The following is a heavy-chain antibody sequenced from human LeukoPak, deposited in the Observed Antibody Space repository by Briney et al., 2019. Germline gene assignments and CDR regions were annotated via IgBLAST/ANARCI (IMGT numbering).Heavy chain of an antibody. V-gene: IGHV3-23*01. CDR3: AKDEAWGRYKD. CDR2: ISPSGGIT. Sequence: GGSLRLSCAASGFTFSSYGMHWVRQAPGKGLEWVSGISPSGGITYYTDSVKGRFTISRDNSKHTVSLQMHSLRGEDTAVYYCAKDEAWGRYKDWGQGTLVTVSS. D-gene: IGHD3-16*01. CDR1: GFTFSSYG. J-gene: IGHJ1*01.